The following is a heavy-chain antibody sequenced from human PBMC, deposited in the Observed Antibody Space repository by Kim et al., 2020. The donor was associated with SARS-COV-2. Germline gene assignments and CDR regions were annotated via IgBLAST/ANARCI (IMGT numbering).Heavy chain of an antibody. J-gene: IGHJ4*02. V-gene: IGHV1-18*01. Sequence: YAQKLQGRGTMTTDTSKSTAYMELRSLRSDDTAVYYCARGRGYSYGYLDYGGQGTLVTVSS. D-gene: IGHD5-18*01. CDR3: ARGRGYSYGYLDY.